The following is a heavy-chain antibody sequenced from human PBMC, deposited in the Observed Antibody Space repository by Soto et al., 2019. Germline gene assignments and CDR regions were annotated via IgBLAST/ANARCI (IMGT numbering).Heavy chain of an antibody. Sequence: HPGGSLRLSCAASGFTFSSYWMHWVRQAPGKGLVWVSRINSDGSSTSYADSVKGRFTISRDNAKNTLYLQMNSLRAEDTAVYYCARGQYSSSWYRYYYYGMDVWGQGTTVTVSS. CDR3: ARGQYSSSWYRYYYYGMDV. V-gene: IGHV3-74*01. CDR1: GFTFSSYW. CDR2: INSDGSST. D-gene: IGHD6-13*01. J-gene: IGHJ6*02.